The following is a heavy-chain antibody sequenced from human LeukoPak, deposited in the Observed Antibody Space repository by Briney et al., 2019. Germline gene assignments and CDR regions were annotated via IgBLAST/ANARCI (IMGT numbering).Heavy chain of an antibody. CDR3: ARAPRYYYYYYMDV. J-gene: IGHJ6*03. CDR2: IYYSGST. V-gene: IGHV4-59*01. CDR1: GGSISSYY. Sequence: SETLSLTCTVSGGSISSYYWRWIRQPPGKGLEWIGYIYYSGSTNYNPSLKSRVTISVDTSKNQFSLKLSSVTAADTAVYYCARAPRYYYYYYMDVWGKGTTVTVSS.